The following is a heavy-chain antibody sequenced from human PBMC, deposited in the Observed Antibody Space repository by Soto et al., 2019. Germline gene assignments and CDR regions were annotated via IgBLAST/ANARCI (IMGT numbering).Heavy chain of an antibody. CDR3: ARVVVVVAATPGWFDP. D-gene: IGHD2-15*01. CDR2: INHSGST. CDR1: GGSFSGYY. V-gene: IGHV4-34*01. J-gene: IGHJ5*02. Sequence: TSETLSLTCAVYGGSFSGYYWSWIRQPPGKGLEWIGEINHSGSTNYNPSLKSRVTISVDTSKNQFSLKLSSVTAADTAVYYCARVVVVVAATPGWFDPWGQGTLVTVSS.